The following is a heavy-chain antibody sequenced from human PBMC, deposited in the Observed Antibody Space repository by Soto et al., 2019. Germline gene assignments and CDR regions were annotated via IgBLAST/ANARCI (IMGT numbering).Heavy chain of an antibody. J-gene: IGHJ5*02. CDR1: GYTFTSYT. V-gene: IGHV1-18*01. CDR3: ARSLPWFDP. CDR2: ISANNGNT. Sequence: QVRLVHSETEVMKPGASVNVSCKASGYTFTSYTISWVRQAPGQGLEWMGWISANNGNTEFAQKFQDRLTMIADTTTSTAYLELRNLRPDDTAVYYCARSLPWFDPWVQGTLVAVSS.